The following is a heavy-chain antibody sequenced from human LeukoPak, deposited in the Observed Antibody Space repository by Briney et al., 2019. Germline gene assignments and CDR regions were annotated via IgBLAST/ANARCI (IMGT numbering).Heavy chain of an antibody. V-gene: IGHV4-4*07. CDR1: GGSISSYY. Sequence: SETLSLTCTVSGGSISSYYWSWIRQPAGKGLEWIGRIYTSGSTNYNPSLKSRVTMSVDTSKNQFSLKLSSVTAADTAVYYCARGLAWFEQWLVWRSYYFDYWGQGTLVTVSS. D-gene: IGHD6-19*01. CDR3: ARGLAWFEQWLVWRSYYFDY. J-gene: IGHJ4*02. CDR2: IYTSGST.